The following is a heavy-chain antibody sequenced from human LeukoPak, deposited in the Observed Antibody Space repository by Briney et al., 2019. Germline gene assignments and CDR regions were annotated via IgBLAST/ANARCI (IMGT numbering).Heavy chain of an antibody. CDR1: GYTFSGYY. J-gene: IGHJ3*02. D-gene: IGHD2-15*01. Sequence: ASVKVSCKASGYTFSGYYMHWVRQAPGQGLEWMGIINPSGGSTSYAQKFQGRVTMTRDTSTSTVYMELSSLRSEDTAVYYCARADSGRETVVAATAHAFDIWGQGTMVTVSS. V-gene: IGHV1-46*01. CDR2: INPSGGST. CDR3: ARADSGRETVVAATAHAFDI.